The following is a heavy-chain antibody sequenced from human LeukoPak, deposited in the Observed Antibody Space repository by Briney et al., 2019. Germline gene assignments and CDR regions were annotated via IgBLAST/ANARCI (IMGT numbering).Heavy chain of an antibody. V-gene: IGHV1-8*01. D-gene: IGHD3-10*01. CDR1: GFTFTNYD. Sequence: ASVNVSCKASGFTFTNYDINWVRQATGQGLEWIGWMNPRNGNTGYAQKFQGRVTMTRDTSISTAYMELRSLRSEDTAVYYCVRDGEGVAISVNYWFDPRGQGTLVTVSS. CDR3: VRDGEGVAISVNYWFDP. CDR2: MNPRNGNT. J-gene: IGHJ5*02.